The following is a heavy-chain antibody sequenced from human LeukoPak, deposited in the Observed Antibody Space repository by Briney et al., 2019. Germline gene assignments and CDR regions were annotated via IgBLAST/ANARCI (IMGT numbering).Heavy chain of an antibody. J-gene: IGHJ6*02. CDR1: GGSISSYY. CDR2: IYYSGST. V-gene: IGHV4-59*01. Sequence: SETLSLTCTVSGGSISSYYWSRIRQPPGKGLEWIGYIYYSGSTNYNPSLKSRVTISVDTSKNQFSLKLSSVTAADTAVYYCARRGDYYYYGMDVWGQGTTVTVSS. CDR3: ARRGDYYYYGMDV.